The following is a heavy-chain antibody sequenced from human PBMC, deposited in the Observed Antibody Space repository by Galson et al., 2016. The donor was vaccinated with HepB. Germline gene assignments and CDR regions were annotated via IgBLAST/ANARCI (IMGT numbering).Heavy chain of an antibody. CDR1: GYTFYNHW. CDR3: ARQGCGSTSCHTLGDY. J-gene: IGHJ4*02. Sequence: QSGAEVKKPGESLKISCQGSGYTFYNHWIGWARQTPGKGLELMGIIYPPDSNIRYSPSFQGQVTISIDKSITTAYLHWNSLKASDTAMYYCARQGCGSTSCHTLGDYWGQGTLVTVSS. V-gene: IGHV5-51*01. D-gene: IGHD2-2*02. CDR2: IYPPDSNI.